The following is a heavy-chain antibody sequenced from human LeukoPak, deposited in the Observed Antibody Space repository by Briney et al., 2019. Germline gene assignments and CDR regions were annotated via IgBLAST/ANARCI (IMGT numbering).Heavy chain of an antibody. CDR2: IWYDGSNK. V-gene: IGHV3-33*01. D-gene: IGHD2-2*03. CDR1: GFTFSSYG. J-gene: IGHJ6*02. Sequence: PGGSLRLSRAASGFTFSSYGMHWVRQAPGKGLEWVAVIWYDGSNKYYADSVKGRFTISRDNSKNTLYLQMNSLRAEDTAVYYCAREYGYCSSTSCLYYYYYGMDVWGQGTTVTVSS. CDR3: AREYGYCSSTSCLYYYYYGMDV.